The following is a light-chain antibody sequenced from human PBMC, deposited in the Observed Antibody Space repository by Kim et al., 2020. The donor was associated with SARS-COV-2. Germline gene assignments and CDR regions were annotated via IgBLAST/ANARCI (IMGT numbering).Light chain of an antibody. CDR2: GAC. Sequence: LSPGERAPLSCRASQSVTSNYLAWYQQKPGQTPRLLIYGACNRATGIPDRFSGSGSGTDFTVTISRLEPEDFAVYYCQQYGTTPYTFGQGTKLEI. J-gene: IGKJ2*01. CDR1: QSVTSNY. CDR3: QQYGTTPYT. V-gene: IGKV3-20*01.